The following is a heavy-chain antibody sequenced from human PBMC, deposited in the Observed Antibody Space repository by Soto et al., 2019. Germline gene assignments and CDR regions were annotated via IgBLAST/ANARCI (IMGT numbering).Heavy chain of an antibody. CDR3: ARGSSAIAVAGPYYFDY. CDR2: IYYSGST. Sequence: QVQLQESGPGLVKPSQTLSLTCTVSGGSISSGDYYWSWIRQPPGKGLEWIGYIYYSGSTYYNPSLKSRVTISVDTSKNQFSLKLTSVSAADTAVYYCARGSSAIAVAGPYYFDYWGQGTLVTVSS. J-gene: IGHJ4*02. V-gene: IGHV4-30-4*01. CDR1: GGSISSGDYY. D-gene: IGHD6-19*01.